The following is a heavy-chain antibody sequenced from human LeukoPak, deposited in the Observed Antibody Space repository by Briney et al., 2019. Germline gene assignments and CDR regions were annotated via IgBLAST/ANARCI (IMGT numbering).Heavy chain of an antibody. CDR3: ARGSDYDDYFYMDF. CDR2: INPKSGAT. V-gene: IGHV1-2*02. CDR1: ENTFTAYY. J-gene: IGHJ6*03. Sequence: ASVKVSCESSENTFTAYYIHWVRQAPGQGLEWMGWINPKSGATDYARKFQGRVTMTRDTSISTAYMELTRLRSDDTAVYFCARGSDYDDYFYMDFWGKGTTVTVSS.